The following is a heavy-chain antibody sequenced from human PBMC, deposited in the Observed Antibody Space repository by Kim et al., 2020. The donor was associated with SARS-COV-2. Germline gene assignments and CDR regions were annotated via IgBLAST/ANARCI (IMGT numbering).Heavy chain of an antibody. D-gene: IGHD3-10*01. Sequence: YHHPSRQSRLTIAVDTSKNQFSLKLSSVTAADTAVYYCARERSRSTQFDYWGQGTLVTVSS. J-gene: IGHJ4*02. CDR3: ARERSRSTQFDY. V-gene: IGHV4-31*02.